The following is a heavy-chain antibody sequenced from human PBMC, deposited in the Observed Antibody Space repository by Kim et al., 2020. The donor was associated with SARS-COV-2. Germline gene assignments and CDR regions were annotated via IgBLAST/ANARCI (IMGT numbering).Heavy chain of an antibody. D-gene: IGHD6-19*01. CDR3: AKDLYPRYSSGWWSGVGQYYYYYYGMDV. J-gene: IGHJ6*02. V-gene: IGHV3-9*01. CDR2: ISWNSGSI. Sequence: GGSLRLSCAASGFTFDDYAMHWVRQAPGKGLEWVSGISWNSGSIGYADSVKGRFTISRDNAKNSLYLQMNSLRAEDTALYYCAKDLYPRYSSGWWSGVGQYYYYYYGMDVWGQGTTVTVSS. CDR1: GFTFDDYA.